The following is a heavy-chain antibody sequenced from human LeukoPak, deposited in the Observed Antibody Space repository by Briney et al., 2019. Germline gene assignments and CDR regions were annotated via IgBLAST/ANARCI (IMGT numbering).Heavy chain of an antibody. CDR2: ISYGGDT. CDR1: GGSINNDGYF. J-gene: IGHJ6*02. CDR3: VRRLSYYFGVDV. Sequence: PSETLSLTCTVSGGSINNDGYFWGWIRQPPGKGLEWIGSISYGGDTYYSPALKSRLTISLDSPRNQFSLKLKSVTAADTAVYHCVRRLSYYFGVDVWGQGATVIVSS. V-gene: IGHV4-39*01.